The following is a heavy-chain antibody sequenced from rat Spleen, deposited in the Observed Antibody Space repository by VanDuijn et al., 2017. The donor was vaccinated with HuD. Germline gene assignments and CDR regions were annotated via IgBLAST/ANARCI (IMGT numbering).Heavy chain of an antibody. D-gene: IGHD1-6*01. CDR1: GFTFSDYN. CDR2: ISYDGSST. Sequence: EVQLVESGGGLVQPGRSLKLSCAASGFTFSDYNMAWVRQAPKKGLEWVATISYDGSSTYYRDSVKGRFTISRDNAKTTQYLQMDSLRSEDTATYYCVRHGFTTDYLNWFAYWGHGVMVTVSS. J-gene: IGHJ2*01. CDR3: VRHGFTTDYLNWFAY. V-gene: IGHV5-7*01.